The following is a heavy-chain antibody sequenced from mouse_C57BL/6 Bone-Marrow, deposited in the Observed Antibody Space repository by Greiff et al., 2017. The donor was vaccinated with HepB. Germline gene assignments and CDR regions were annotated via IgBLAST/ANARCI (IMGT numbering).Heavy chain of an antibody. V-gene: IGHV5-12*01. J-gene: IGHJ2*01. CDR2: ISNGGGST. CDR3: ARQGGSSSDYFDY. Sequence: DVKLVESGGGLVQPGGSLKLSCAASGFTFSDYYMYWVRQTPEKRLEWVAYISNGGGSTYYPDTVKGRFTISSDNAKNTLYLQMSRLKSEDTAMYYCARQGGSSSDYFDYWGQGTTLTVSS. D-gene: IGHD1-1*01. CDR1: GFTFSDYY.